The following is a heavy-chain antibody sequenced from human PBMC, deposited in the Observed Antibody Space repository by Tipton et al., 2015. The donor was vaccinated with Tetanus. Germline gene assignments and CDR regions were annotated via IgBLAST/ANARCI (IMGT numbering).Heavy chain of an antibody. V-gene: IGHV4-34*01. CDR1: GDYLSDYY. Sequence: GLVKPSETLSLTCGVFGDYLSDYYWTWVRQPPGKGLEWIGEIQRGGSTNYNPSLKSRVTISVDTSKNQFSLQLRSVTAADTAVYYCARQDTLNYYYVGYFHDWGQGTLVTVSS. CDR2: IQRGGST. J-gene: IGHJ1*01. CDR3: ARQDTLNYYYVGYFHD. D-gene: IGHD3-22*01.